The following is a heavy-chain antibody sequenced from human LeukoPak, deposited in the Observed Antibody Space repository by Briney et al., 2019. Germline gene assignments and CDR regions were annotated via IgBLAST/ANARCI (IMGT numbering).Heavy chain of an antibody. V-gene: IGHV1-69*01. CDR2: IFPIFGTA. J-gene: IGHJ3*02. CDR3: ARSLRYYDILTGYYSGDAFDI. CDR1: GGTFSSYA. Sequence: TVKVSCKASGGTFSSYAISWVRQPPGQGLEWMGGIFPIFGTANCAQKFQARVTTTADESTSTAYMQLSSLLSEDTAVYYCARSLRYYDILTGYYSGDAFDIWRQGTMVTVSS. D-gene: IGHD3-9*01.